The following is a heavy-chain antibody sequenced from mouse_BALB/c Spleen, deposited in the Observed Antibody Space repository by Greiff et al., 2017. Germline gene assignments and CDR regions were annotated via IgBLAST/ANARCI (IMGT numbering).Heavy chain of an antibody. V-gene: IGHV5-17*02. D-gene: IGHD2-1*01. CDR1: GFTFSSFG. CDR2: ISSGSSTI. CDR3: ARSGNRYWYFDV. J-gene: IGHJ1*01. Sequence: EVMLVESGGGLVQPGGSRKLSCAASGFTFSSFGMHWVRQAPEKGLEWVAYISSGSSTIYYADTVKGRFTISRDNPKNTLFLQMTSLRSEDTAMYYCARSGNRYWYFDVWGAGTTVTVSS.